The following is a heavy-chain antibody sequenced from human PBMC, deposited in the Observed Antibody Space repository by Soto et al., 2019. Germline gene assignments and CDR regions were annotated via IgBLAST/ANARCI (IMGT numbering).Heavy chain of an antibody. V-gene: IGHV3-15*01. D-gene: IGHD6-25*01. J-gene: IGHJ3*02. CDR3: SRGYSGVSVYAFDI. CDR1: GFTFSNAW. Sequence: GGSLRLSCAASGFTFSNAWMSWVRQAPGKGPEWVGRIKSKTDGETTEYAAPVKGRFTISRDDSKNTLYLQMNSLKTEDTAVYYCSRGYSGVSVYAFDIWGQGNPGHRLL. CDR2: IKSKTDGETT.